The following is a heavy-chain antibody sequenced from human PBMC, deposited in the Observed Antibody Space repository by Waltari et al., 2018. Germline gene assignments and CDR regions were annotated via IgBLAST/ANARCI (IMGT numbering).Heavy chain of an antibody. Sequence: QVQLQQWGAGLLKPSETLSLTCAVYGGSFSGYYWSWIRQPPGKGLEWIGEINHSGSTNYNPSLKSRVTISVDTSKNQFSLKLSSVTAADTAVYYCARVRAKTLDYWGQGTLVTVSS. CDR2: INHSGST. CDR3: ARVRAKTLDY. J-gene: IGHJ4*02. V-gene: IGHV4-34*01. CDR1: GGSFSGYY. D-gene: IGHD1-26*01.